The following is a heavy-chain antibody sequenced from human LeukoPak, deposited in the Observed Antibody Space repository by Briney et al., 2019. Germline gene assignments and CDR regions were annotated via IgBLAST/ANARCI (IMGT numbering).Heavy chain of an antibody. CDR2: IYYSGST. V-gene: IGHV4-59*01. D-gene: IGHD1-14*01. CDR3: ARDLWELTGFDY. J-gene: IGHJ4*02. CDR1: GGSISSYY. Sequence: SETLSLTCTVSGGSISSYYWSWIRQPPGKGLEWIGYIYYSGSTNYNPSLKSRVTIPVDTSKNQFSLKLSSVTAADTAVYYCARDLWELTGFDYWGQGTLVTVSS.